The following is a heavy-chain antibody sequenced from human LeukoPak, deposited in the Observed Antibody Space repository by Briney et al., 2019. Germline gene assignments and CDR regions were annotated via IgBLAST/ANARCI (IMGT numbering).Heavy chain of an antibody. D-gene: IGHD3-10*01. J-gene: IGHJ4*02. V-gene: IGHV1-2*02. Sequence: ASVKVSCKASGYTFTGYYMHWVRQAPGQGLEWMGWINPNSGGTNYAQKFQGRVTMTRDTSISTAYMELSRLRSDDTAVYYCARVAKYYYGSETYYFFEHWGQGTPVTASS. CDR2: INPNSGGT. CDR1: GYTFTGYY. CDR3: ARVAKYYYGSETYYFFEH.